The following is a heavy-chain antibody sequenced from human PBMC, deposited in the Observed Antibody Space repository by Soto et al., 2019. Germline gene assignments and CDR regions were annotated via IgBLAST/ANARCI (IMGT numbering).Heavy chain of an antibody. CDR2: INPKSGGT. D-gene: IGHD2-8*01. J-gene: IGHJ6*02. CDR3: ARGDSTDCSNGVCSFFYNHDMDV. V-gene: IGHV1-2*04. Sequence: VKVSCKASGYTFTSYYMHWVRQAPGQGLEWLGRINPKSGGTSTAQKFQGWVTMTTDTSISTASMELTRLTSDDTAIYYCARGDSTDCSNGVCSFFYNHDMDVWGQGTTVTVSS. CDR1: GYTFTSYY.